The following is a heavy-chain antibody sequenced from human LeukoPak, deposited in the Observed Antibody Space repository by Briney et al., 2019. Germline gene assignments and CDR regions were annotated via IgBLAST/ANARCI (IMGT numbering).Heavy chain of an antibody. CDR3: ARLREEYCSSTSCLYYYYYYMDV. CDR1: GGSISSYY. V-gene: IGHV4-59*01. CDR2: IYYSGIT. Sequence: PSETLSLTCTVSGGSISSYYWSWVRQPPEKGLEWIGYIYYSGITNYNPSLKSRVTISVDTSKNQFSLKLSSVTAADTAVYYCARLREEYCSSTSCLYYYYYYMDVWGKGTTVTVSS. J-gene: IGHJ6*03. D-gene: IGHD2-2*01.